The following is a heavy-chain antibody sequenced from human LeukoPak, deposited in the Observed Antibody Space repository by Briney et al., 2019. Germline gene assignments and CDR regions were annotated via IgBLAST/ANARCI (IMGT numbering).Heavy chain of an antibody. CDR2: ISSNGGST. J-gene: IGHJ4*02. Sequence: PGGSLRLSCSASGFTFSSYAMHWLRQAPGKGLEYVSAISSNGGSTYYADSVKGRFTISRDNSKNTLYLQMSSLRAEDTAVYYCVKDLVGYSYGYDFDYWGQGTLVTVSS. CDR3: VKDLVGYSYGYDFDY. V-gene: IGHV3-64D*06. CDR1: GFTFSSYA. D-gene: IGHD5-18*01.